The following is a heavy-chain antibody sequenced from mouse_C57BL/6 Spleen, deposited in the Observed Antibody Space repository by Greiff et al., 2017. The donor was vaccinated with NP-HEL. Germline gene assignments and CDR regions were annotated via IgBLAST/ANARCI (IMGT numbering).Heavy chain of an antibody. D-gene: IGHD1-1*01. CDR2: IDPSDSYT. CDR3: ARSHYYGSSHWYFDV. Sequence: QVQLQQPGAELVMPGASVKLSCKASGYTFTSYWMHWVKQRPGQGLEWIGEIDPSDSYTNYNQKFKGKSTLTVDKSSSTAYMPLSSLTSEDSAVYYCARSHYYGSSHWYFDVWGTGTTVTVSS. CDR1: GYTFTSYW. J-gene: IGHJ1*03. V-gene: IGHV1-69*01.